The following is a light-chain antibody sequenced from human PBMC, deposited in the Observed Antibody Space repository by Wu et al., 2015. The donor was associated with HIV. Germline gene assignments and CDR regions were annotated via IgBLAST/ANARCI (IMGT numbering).Light chain of an antibody. CDR3: QQYGSSSYT. CDR1: QTVSNTY. CDR2: GSS. Sequence: EIVLTQSPGTLSLSPGERATLSCRASQTVSNTYLAWYQQKFGQAPRLLIYGSSIRATGVPDRFSGSGSGTDFTLTISRLEPEDFAVYYCQQYGSSSYTFGQGTKLEIK. J-gene: IGKJ2*01. V-gene: IGKV3-20*01.